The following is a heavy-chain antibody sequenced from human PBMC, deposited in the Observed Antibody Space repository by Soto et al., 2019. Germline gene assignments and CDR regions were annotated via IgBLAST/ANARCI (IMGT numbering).Heavy chain of an antibody. Sequence: EVQLVESGGGLVQPGGSLRLSCAASGFTFSTYAMHWVRQAPGKGLEYVSLISGDGRSTYYANSVKGRFTISRDNSKNTLYLQMGSLRADDMAVYYCARVCSTTSCYGAFDSWGQGTRVIVSS. CDR3: ARVCSTTSCYGAFDS. J-gene: IGHJ3*02. D-gene: IGHD2-2*01. V-gene: IGHV3-64*01. CDR1: GFTFSTYA. CDR2: ISGDGRST.